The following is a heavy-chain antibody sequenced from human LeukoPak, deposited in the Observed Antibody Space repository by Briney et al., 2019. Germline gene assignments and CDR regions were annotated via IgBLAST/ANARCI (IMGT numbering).Heavy chain of an antibody. CDR2: IGGSGGST. V-gene: IGHV3-23*01. D-gene: IGHD3-10*02. CDR1: GLTFSSYV. Sequence: RGSLRLSCVASGLTFSSYVMNWVRQAPGKGLEWVSSIGGSGGSTNYADSVKGRFTISRDNSKNTLYLQMNSLRAEDTAVYYCAKVPMFGYMDVWGKGTTVTVSS. CDR3: AKVPMFGYMDV. J-gene: IGHJ6*03.